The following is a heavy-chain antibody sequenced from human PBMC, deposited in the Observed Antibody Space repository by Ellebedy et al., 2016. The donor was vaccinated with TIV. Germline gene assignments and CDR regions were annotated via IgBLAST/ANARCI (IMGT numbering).Heavy chain of an antibody. Sequence: GESLKISCAASGFTFQYSWMNWVRQAPGRGLEWVANINPDGSEKVHVDSVNGRFTISRDNAKNSLYLQMSRLSGDDTAVYYCVKNMSTKGGYWGQGTLVTVSS. D-gene: IGHD2/OR15-2a*01. CDR1: GFTFQYSW. CDR3: VKNMSTKGGY. CDR2: INPDGSEK. V-gene: IGHV3-7*02. J-gene: IGHJ4*02.